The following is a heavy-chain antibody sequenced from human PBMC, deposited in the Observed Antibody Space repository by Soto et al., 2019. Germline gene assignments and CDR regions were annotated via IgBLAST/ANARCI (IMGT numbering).Heavy chain of an antibody. CDR2: ISVGSGHI. D-gene: IGHD1-1*01. CDR3: AITDRTLEP. Sequence: GGSLRLSCAASGFTFSSYSMNWVRQAPGKGLEWVSSISVGSGHIYYADSVKGRFTISRDNAKNSLYLQMNSLRAEDTAVYYGAITDRTLEPWGQGTLVTVAP. J-gene: IGHJ5*02. V-gene: IGHV3-21*06. CDR1: GFTFSSYS.